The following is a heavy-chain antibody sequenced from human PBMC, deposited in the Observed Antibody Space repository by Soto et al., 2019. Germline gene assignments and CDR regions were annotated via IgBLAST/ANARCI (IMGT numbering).Heavy chain of an antibody. CDR2: IKQDGSEK. CDR1: GFTFSSYW. V-gene: IGHV3-7*01. Sequence: GGSLRLSCAASGFTFSSYWMSWVRQAPGKGLEWVANIKQDGSEKYYVDSVKGRFTISRDNAKNSLYLQMNSLRAEDTAVYYCARDLAAGGGPAFDIWGQGTMVTVSS. J-gene: IGHJ3*02. D-gene: IGHD6-13*01. CDR3: ARDLAAGGGPAFDI.